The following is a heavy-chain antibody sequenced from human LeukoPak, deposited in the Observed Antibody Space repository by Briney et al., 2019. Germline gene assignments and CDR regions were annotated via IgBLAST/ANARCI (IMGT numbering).Heavy chain of an antibody. CDR3: ARDSRGGYYYGTDV. CDR1: GGSISSGGYY. CDR2: IYYSGST. J-gene: IGHJ6*02. Sequence: TSETLSLTCTVSGGSISSGGYYWSWIRQHPGKGLEWIGYIYYSGSTYYNPSLKSRVTISVDTSKNQFSLKLSSVTAADTAVYYCARDSRGGYYYGTDVWGQGTTVTVSS. D-gene: IGHD3-16*01. V-gene: IGHV4-31*03.